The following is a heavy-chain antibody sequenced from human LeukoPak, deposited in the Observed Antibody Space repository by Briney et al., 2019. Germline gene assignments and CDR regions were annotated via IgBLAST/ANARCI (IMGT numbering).Heavy chain of an antibody. Sequence: GGSLRLSCAASGFIFSNYAMSWVRQVPGRGLEWVSTISSRGDSTYVADSVKGRFTISRDNSKNSLYLQMNTVRAEGTAVYYCVKGPRPDITVAHTVENWGQGTLVTVSS. CDR2: ISSRGDST. J-gene: IGHJ4*02. CDR1: GFIFSNYA. CDR3: VKGPRPDITVAHTVEN. D-gene: IGHD6-19*01. V-gene: IGHV3-23*01.